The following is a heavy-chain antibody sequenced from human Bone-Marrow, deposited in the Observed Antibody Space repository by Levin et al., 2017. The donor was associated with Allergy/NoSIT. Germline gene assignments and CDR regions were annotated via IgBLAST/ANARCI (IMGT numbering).Heavy chain of an antibody. CDR1: GFTFSSYW. CDR3: ARGLKEIRYYYDSSGLGTDV. D-gene: IGHD3-22*01. Sequence: TGGSLRLSCAVSGFTFSSYWMSWVRQAPGKGLEWVANIKQDGSEKYYVDSVKGRFTISRDNAKNSLYLQMNSLRAEDTAVYYCARGLKEIRYYYDSSGLGTDVWGQGTTVTVSS. CDR2: IKQDGSEK. V-gene: IGHV3-7*01. J-gene: IGHJ6*02.